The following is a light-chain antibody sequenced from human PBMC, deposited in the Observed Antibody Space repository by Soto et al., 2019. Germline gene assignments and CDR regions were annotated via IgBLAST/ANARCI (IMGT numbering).Light chain of an antibody. CDR1: SSDVGNYNY. CDR3: TSYAAGKNVV. J-gene: IGLJ2*01. Sequence: QSALTRPPSASGSPGQSVTISCTGTSSDVGNYNYVSWYQQHPGKAPKLMIYEVTKRTSGVPDRFSGSKSGNTASLTVSGLQAEDEAEYYCTSYAAGKNVVFGGGTKLTVL. V-gene: IGLV2-8*01. CDR2: EVT.